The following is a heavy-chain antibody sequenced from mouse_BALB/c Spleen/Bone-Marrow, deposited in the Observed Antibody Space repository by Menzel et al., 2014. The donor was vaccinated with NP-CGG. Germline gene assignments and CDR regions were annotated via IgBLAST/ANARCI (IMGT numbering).Heavy chain of an antibody. CDR2: IDPENGDP. CDR3: ASYYYGSSLFAY. J-gene: IGHJ3*01. CDR1: GFNIEDYY. Sequence: VQLQQSGADLVRSGASVKLSCTASGFNIEDYYIHWVKQRPEQGLEWIGWIDPENGDPEYAPKFQGKATMTADTSSNTAYLQLTSLTSEDTAVYYCASYYYGSSLFAYWGQGTLVTVSA. D-gene: IGHD1-1*01. V-gene: IGHV14-4*02.